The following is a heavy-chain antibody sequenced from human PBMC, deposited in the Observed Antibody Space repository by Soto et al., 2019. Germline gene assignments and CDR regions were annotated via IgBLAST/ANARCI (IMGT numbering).Heavy chain of an antibody. Sequence: SGGSLRLSCAASGFTFSSYAMSWVRQAPGKGLEWVSAISGSGGSTYYADSVKGRFTISRDNSKNTLYLQMNSLRAEDTAVYYCACEYSSSSGGIDVWGQGTTGTVSS. CDR3: ACEYSSSSGGIDV. CDR1: GFTFSSYA. V-gene: IGHV3-23*01. CDR2: ISGSGGST. D-gene: IGHD6-6*01. J-gene: IGHJ6*02.